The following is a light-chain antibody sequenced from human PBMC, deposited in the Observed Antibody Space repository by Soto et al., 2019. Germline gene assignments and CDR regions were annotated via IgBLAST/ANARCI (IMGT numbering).Light chain of an antibody. CDR1: QSLSRS. CDR2: EAS. V-gene: IGKV1-5*01. CDR3: LQDYNYPLT. J-gene: IGKJ4*01. Sequence: GDRVTIPSRASQSLSRSLAWYQQKPGKAPNLLIYEASSLESGVPSRFSGSGSGTEFTLTISSLQPEDFATYYCLQDYNYPLTFGGRTKVDI.